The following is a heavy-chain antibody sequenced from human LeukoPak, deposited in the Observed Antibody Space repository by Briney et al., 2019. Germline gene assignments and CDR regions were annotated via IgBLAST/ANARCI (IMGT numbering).Heavy chain of an antibody. CDR3: ARLWLGATGFDY. Sequence: PGGSLRLSCAAFGVTFSSYWMHWVRQAPGKGLVWVSRISTDRNNANYADAGKGRFTIDRDNAKNTLYLQLNSLRAEDTAVYYCARLWLGATGFDYWGQGTLVTVSS. CDR2: ISTDRNNA. J-gene: IGHJ4*02. CDR1: GVTFSSYW. V-gene: IGHV3-74*01. D-gene: IGHD1-26*01.